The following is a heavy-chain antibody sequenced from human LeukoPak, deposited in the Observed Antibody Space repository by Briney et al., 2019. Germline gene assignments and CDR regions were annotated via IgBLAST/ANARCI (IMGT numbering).Heavy chain of an antibody. CDR1: GGSISSGSYY. V-gene: IGHV4-61*02. CDR3: ARWHYYDSSGYLLFAFDI. CDR2: IYTSGST. Sequence: PSQTLSLTCTVSGGSISSGSYYWGWIRQTAGKGLEWIGRIYTSGSTNYNPSLKSRVTISVDTSKIQFSLKLSSVTAADTAVYYCARWHYYDSSGYLLFAFDIWGQGTMVTVSS. D-gene: IGHD3-22*01. J-gene: IGHJ3*02.